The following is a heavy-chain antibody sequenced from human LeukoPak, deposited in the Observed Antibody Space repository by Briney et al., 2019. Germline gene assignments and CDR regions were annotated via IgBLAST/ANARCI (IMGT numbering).Heavy chain of an antibody. CDR1: GYSFTSYG. J-gene: IGHJ4*02. CDR2: ISAYNGNT. Sequence: GASVKVSCKASGYSFTSYGISWVRQAPGQGLERMGWISAYNGNTNYAQKFQGRVTMTTDTSTTTAYLELKSLISDDTAVYYCARMGLVVTHPLDFWGQGTLVTVSS. V-gene: IGHV1-18*01. D-gene: IGHD2-15*01. CDR3: ARMGLVVTHPLDF.